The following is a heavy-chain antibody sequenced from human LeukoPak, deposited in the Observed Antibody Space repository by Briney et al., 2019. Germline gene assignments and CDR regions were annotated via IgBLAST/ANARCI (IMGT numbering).Heavy chain of an antibody. Sequence: PGGSLRLSCAASGFTFSSYEMNWVRQAPGKGLEWVSYISSSGSTIYYADSVKGRFTISRDNAKNSPYLQMNSLRAEDTAVYYCAREAVEVIAAAGRFDYYYYYMDVWGKGTTVTVSS. V-gene: IGHV3-48*03. CDR2: ISSSGSTI. D-gene: IGHD6-13*01. J-gene: IGHJ6*03. CDR3: AREAVEVIAAAGRFDYYYYYMDV. CDR1: GFTFSSYE.